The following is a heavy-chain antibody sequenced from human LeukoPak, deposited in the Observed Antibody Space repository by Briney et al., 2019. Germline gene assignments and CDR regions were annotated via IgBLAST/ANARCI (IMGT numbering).Heavy chain of an antibody. J-gene: IGHJ4*02. D-gene: IGHD2-21*01. Sequence: PGGPLRSSGVVPGFTSTSLAMHWAGQAQGKGLRWMAVMSSGGVSQQYADSVKGRFTISRDNSRDTLYLQMNSLKIEDTAVYYCARDVAPKGFDYWGQGTLVTVSS. CDR1: GFTSTSLA. CDR2: MSSGGVSQ. CDR3: ARDVAPKGFDY. V-gene: IGHV3-30-3*01.